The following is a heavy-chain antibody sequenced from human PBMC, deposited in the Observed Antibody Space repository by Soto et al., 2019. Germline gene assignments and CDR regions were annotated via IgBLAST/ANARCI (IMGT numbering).Heavy chain of an antibody. CDR2: IIPIFGTA. Sequence: SVKVSCKASGGTFSSYAISWVRQAPGQGLEWMGGIIPIFGTANYAQKFQGRVTITADESTSTAYMELSSLRSEDTAVYYCARVSKRLRYCSGGSCYKNWFDPWGQGTPVTVSS. CDR1: GGTFSSYA. CDR3: ARVSKRLRYCSGGSCYKNWFDP. V-gene: IGHV1-69*13. J-gene: IGHJ5*02. D-gene: IGHD2-15*01.